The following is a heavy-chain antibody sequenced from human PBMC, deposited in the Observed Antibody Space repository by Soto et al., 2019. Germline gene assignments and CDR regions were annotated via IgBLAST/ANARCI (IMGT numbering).Heavy chain of an antibody. D-gene: IGHD4-4*01. J-gene: IGHJ4*02. CDR2: MNPNSGNT. Sequence: QVQLVQSGAEVKKPGASVKVSCKASGYTFTSYDINWVRQATGQGLEWMGWMNPNSGNTGYAQKFQGRVTMTRNTSISTAYMELSSLRSEDTAVYYCAILKEDFYSNYVGEDYWGQGTLVTVSS. V-gene: IGHV1-8*01. CDR1: GYTFTSYD. CDR3: AILKEDFYSNYVGEDY.